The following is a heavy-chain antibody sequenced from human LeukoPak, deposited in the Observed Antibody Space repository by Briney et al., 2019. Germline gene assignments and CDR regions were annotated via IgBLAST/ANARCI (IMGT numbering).Heavy chain of an antibody. CDR3: TTIGIWFGEVFGFDY. CDR2: IKSKTDGGTT. D-gene: IGHD3-10*01. J-gene: IGHJ4*02. CDR1: RFSFTDAW. Sequence: GGSLRLSCVVSRFSFTDAWMSWVRQAPGKGLESVGRIKSKTDGGTTDYAAPVKGRFTISRDDSKNTLYLQMNSLKTEDTAVYYCTTIGIWFGEVFGFDYWGQGTLVTVSS. V-gene: IGHV3-15*01.